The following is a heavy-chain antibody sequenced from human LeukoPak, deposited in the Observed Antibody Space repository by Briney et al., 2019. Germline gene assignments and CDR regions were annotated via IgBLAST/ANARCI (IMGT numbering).Heavy chain of an antibody. Sequence: SETLSLTCAVYGGSFSGYYWSWIRQPPGKGLEWIGRIYTSGSTNYNPSLKSRVTMSVDTSKNQFSLKLSSVTAADTAVYYCARDNGGRAFDIWGQGTMVTVSS. V-gene: IGHV4-59*10. CDR2: IYTSGST. D-gene: IGHD2-8*01. CDR3: ARDNGGRAFDI. J-gene: IGHJ3*02. CDR1: GGSFSGYY.